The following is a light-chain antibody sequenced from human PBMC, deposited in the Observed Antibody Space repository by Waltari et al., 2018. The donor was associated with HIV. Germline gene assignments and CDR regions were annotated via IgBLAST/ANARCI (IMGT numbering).Light chain of an antibody. CDR1: SSDVGGYNY. Sequence: QSALTQPASVSGSPGQSITISCTGTSSDVGGYNYVSWYQQHPGKAPKLMIYEVSNRPSGVSNRFSGSKSGNTASLTISGLQGEDEADYYFSSYTSSSTVVFGGGTKLTVL. J-gene: IGLJ2*01. CDR2: EVS. V-gene: IGLV2-14*01. CDR3: SSYTSSSTVV.